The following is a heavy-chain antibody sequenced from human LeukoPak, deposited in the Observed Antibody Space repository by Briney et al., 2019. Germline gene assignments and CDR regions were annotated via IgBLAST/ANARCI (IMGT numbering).Heavy chain of an antibody. V-gene: IGHV1-8*01. CDR2: MNPNSGNT. CDR1: GYTFTSYD. J-gene: IGHJ4*02. Sequence: ASVNVSCKASGYTFTSYDINWVRQATGQGLEWMGWMNPNSGNTGYAQKFQGRVTMTRNTSISTAYMELSSLRSEDMAVYYCARSGPYYYGSGSYYNNWGQGTLVTVSS. CDR3: ARSGPYYYGSGSYYNN. D-gene: IGHD3-10*01.